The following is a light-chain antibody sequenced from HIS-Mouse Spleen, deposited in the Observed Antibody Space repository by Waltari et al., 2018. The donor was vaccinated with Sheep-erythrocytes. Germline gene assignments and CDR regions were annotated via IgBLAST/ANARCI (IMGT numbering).Light chain of an antibody. V-gene: IGLV2-11*01. CDR3: CSYAGSYTLV. Sequence: QSALTQPRSVSGSPGQSVTISCTGTSSGCGGYNYVSWYQQHPGKAPKLMIYDVSKRPSGVPDRFSGSKSGNTASLTISGLQAEDEADYYCCSYAGSYTLVFGGGTKLTVL. CDR1: SSGCGGYNY. J-gene: IGLJ2*01. CDR2: DVS.